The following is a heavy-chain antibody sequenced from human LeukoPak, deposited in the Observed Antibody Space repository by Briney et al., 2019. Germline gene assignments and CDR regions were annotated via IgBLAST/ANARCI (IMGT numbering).Heavy chain of an antibody. CDR2: TYTSGST. J-gene: IGHJ5*02. CDR3: AIGEGVRYFDWLFDSNWFDP. CDR1: SGSICGFY. D-gene: IGHD3-9*01. Sequence: SETLSLTWTVGSGSICGFYWRWHRPPAGKGLDWIGRTYTSGSTNYNHTLKSRVSMAVDTSKNQFSLKLSSVAAADAAVYYCAIGEGVRYFDWLFDSNWFDPWAREPWSPSPQ. V-gene: IGHV4-4*07.